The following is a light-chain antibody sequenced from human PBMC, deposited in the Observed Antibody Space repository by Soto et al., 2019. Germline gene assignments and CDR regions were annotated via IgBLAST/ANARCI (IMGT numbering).Light chain of an antibody. CDR1: SSDVGGYNY. CDR2: EVT. CDR3: SSYTSISIFVL. Sequence: QSALTQPASVSESPGQSITISCTGTSSDVGGYNYVSWYQQHPGKAPKLMIYEVTNRPSGVSNRFSGSKSGNTASLTISGLQAEDVADYYCSSYTSISIFVLFGGGTKLAVL. J-gene: IGLJ2*01. V-gene: IGLV2-14*01.